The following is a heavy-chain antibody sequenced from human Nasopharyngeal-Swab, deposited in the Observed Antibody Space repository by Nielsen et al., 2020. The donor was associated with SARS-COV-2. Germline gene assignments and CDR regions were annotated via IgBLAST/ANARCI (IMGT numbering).Heavy chain of an antibody. CDR3: ARAGGITQVGVVFIDAFDI. D-gene: IGHD3-10*01. CDR1: GGSISSGGYY. J-gene: IGHJ3*02. Sequence: SESLLLTCTVSGGSISSGGYYWSWIRQPPGKGLEWIGDIYYSGSTYYNPSLKSRVTISVDTSKNQFSLKLESVTAADTAVYYCARAGGITQVGVVFIDAFDIWGQGTMVTVSS. CDR2: IYYSGST. V-gene: IGHV4-31*03.